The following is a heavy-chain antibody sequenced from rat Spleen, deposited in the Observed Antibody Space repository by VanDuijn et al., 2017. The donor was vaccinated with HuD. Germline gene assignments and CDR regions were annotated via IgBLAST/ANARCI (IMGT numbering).Heavy chain of an antibody. CDR1: GFSLTSYN. D-gene: IGHD1-12*02. J-gene: IGHJ4*01. Sequence: QVQLRESGPGLLQPSQTLSLTCTVSGFSLTSYNVHWVRQPTGKGLEWMGVIWTGGGTDYNSALESRLSISRDTSKSLVFLKMNSLQTEDIATYYCARDVANYYAGTYGVMAAWGQGASVTVSS. CDR2: IWTGGGT. V-gene: IGHV2-30*01. CDR3: ARDVANYYAGTYGVMAA.